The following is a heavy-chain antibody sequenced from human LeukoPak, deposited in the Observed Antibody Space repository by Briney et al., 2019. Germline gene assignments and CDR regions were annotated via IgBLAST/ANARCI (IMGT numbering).Heavy chain of an antibody. CDR3: ARVLVVVPAATPGYMDV. Sequence: SETLSLTCTVSGGSISSYYWSWIRQPPGKGLEWIGYIYYSGSTNYNPSLKSRVTISVDTSKNQFSLKLSSVTAADTAVYYCARVLVVVPAATPGYMDVWGKGTTVTVSS. D-gene: IGHD2-2*01. V-gene: IGHV4-59*01. J-gene: IGHJ6*03. CDR2: IYYSGST. CDR1: GGSISSYY.